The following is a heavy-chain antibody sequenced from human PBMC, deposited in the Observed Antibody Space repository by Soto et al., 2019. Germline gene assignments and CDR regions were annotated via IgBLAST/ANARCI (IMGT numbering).Heavy chain of an antibody. V-gene: IGHV1-69*13. D-gene: IGHD4-17*01. CDR2: IIPIFGTA. Sequence: SVKVSCKASGGTFSIYAISCVLQAPGQGLEWMGGIIPIFGTANYAQKFQGRVTITADESTSTAYMELSSLRSEDTAVYYCARRPGDYGDPFDYWGQGTLVTVSS. CDR1: GGTFSIYA. J-gene: IGHJ4*02. CDR3: ARRPGDYGDPFDY.